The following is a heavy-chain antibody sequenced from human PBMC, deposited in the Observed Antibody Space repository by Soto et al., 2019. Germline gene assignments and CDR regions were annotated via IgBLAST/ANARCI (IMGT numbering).Heavy chain of an antibody. CDR3: ARSYSGSYHIPFQH. Sequence: SETLSLTCTVSGGSITTYYWSWIRQPPGKGLEWIGYIYYSGSTNYNPSLKSRITISVDTSKNQFSLKLGSVTAADTAVYYCARSYSGSYHIPFQHWSQGTLVTVSS. CDR1: GGSITTYY. V-gene: IGHV4-59*08. D-gene: IGHD1-26*01. CDR2: IYYSGST. J-gene: IGHJ1*01.